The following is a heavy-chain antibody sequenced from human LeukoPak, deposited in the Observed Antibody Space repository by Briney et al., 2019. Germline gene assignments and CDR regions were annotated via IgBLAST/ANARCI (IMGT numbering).Heavy chain of an antibody. D-gene: IGHD3-22*01. V-gene: IGHV1-18*01. Sequence: ASVKVSCKASGGTFSSYAISWVRQAPGQGLEWMGWTSAYNGNTNYAQKLQGRVTMTTDTSTSTAYMELRSLRSDDTAVYYCARDYYSGSGYYGYWGQGTLVTVSS. CDR1: GGTFSSYA. J-gene: IGHJ4*02. CDR3: ARDYYSGSGYYGY. CDR2: TSAYNGNT.